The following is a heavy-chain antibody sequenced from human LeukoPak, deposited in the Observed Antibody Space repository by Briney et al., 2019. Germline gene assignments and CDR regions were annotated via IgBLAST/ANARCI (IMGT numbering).Heavy chain of an antibody. CDR3: ARDGGGFFDY. CDR1: GFTFSSCS. Sequence: GGSLRLSCAASGFTFSSCSMNWVRQAPGKGLEWVSYISSSSSIIYYADSVKGRFTISRDNAKNSLYLQMNNLRAEDTAVYYCARDGGGFFDYWGQGALVTVSS. D-gene: IGHD3-16*01. CDR2: ISSSSSII. V-gene: IGHV3-48*01. J-gene: IGHJ4*02.